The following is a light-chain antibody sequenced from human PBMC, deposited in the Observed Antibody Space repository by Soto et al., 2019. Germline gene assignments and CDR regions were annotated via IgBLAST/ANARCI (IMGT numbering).Light chain of an antibody. CDR1: QSVSSN. V-gene: IGKV3-15*01. J-gene: IGKJ2*01. CDR2: GAS. CDR3: QQYNNWTPYT. Sequence: EIVMTQSPATLSVSPGERATLSCRASQSVSSNLAWYQQKPGQAPRLLIYGASTRATGIPARFSGSGSGTACTLTISSLQSEDFAVYYCQQYNNWTPYTFGQGTKLEIK.